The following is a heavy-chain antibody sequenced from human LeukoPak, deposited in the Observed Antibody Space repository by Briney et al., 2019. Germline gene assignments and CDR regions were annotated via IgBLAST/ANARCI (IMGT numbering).Heavy chain of an antibody. CDR3: ARDNCSSTSCYGLDV. D-gene: IGHD2-2*01. V-gene: IGHV4-39*07. J-gene: IGHJ6*03. CDR2: IYYSGST. Sequence: PSETLSLICTVSGGSISSSSYYWGWIRQPPGKGLEWIGNIYYSGSTYYSSSLKSRVIISVDTSKNQFSLKLSSVTAADTAVYYCARDNCSSTSCYGLDVWGKGTTVTISS. CDR1: GGSISSSSYY.